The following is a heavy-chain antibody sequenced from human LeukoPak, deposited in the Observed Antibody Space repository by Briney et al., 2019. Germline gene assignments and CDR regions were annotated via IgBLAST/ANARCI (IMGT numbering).Heavy chain of an antibody. V-gene: IGHV4-59*12. J-gene: IGHJ4*02. Sequence: SETLSLTCTVSGGSISSYYWSWIRQPPGKGLEWIGYIYYSGSTNYNPSLKSRVTISVDTSKNQFSLKLSSVTAADTAVYYCARGGPYWGYRYYFAYGGREPRVPVS. D-gene: IGHD7-27*01. CDR3: ARGGPYWGYRYYFAY. CDR2: IYYSGST. CDR1: GGSISSYY.